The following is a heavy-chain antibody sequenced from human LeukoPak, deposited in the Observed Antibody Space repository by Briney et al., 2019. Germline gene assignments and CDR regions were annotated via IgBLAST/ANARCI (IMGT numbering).Heavy chain of an antibody. CDR1: GGSISGTNW. CDR3: SRESGPFCPFGY. D-gene: IGHD1-26*01. V-gene: IGHV4/OR15-8*02. J-gene: IGHJ4*02. CDR2: ISLAGQT. Sequence: SETLSLTCGVSGGSISGTNWWSWVRQTPGQGLEWIGEISLAGQTNYNPSLNGRVTMSLDKSSNQLSLHLTSVTAADTATYYCSRESGPFCPFGYWGQGTLVIVSS.